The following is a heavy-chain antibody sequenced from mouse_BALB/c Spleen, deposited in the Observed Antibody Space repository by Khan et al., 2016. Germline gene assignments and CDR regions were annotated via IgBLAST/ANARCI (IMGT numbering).Heavy chain of an antibody. J-gene: IGHJ2*01. CDR1: GYTFTSYW. V-gene: IGHV1S81*02. CDR3: ARNKKIVATKFDY. CDR2: TNPTNGRT. Sequence: QVQLQQPGAELVKAGASVKMSCKASGYTFTSYWMHWVKQRLGQGLEWFAETNPTNGRTYYNAKFKSKATMTVDTSSSTAYMLRSGPTLEDSAVYYCARNKKIVATKFDYWGQGTTLTVSS. D-gene: IGHD1-1*01.